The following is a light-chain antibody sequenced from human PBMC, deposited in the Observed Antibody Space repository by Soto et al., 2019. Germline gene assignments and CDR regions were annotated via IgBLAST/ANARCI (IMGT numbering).Light chain of an antibody. CDR1: SGDVGGYNY. CDR2: DVS. Sequence: QSVLTQPASVSGSPGQSITISCTGTSGDVGGYNYVSWYQSHPGEAPKLIIYDVSNRPSGVSDRFSGSKSGNTASLTISGLQAEDEADYYCSSYTSSISYVFGTGTKVTVL. CDR3: SSYTSSISYV. J-gene: IGLJ1*01. V-gene: IGLV2-14*03.